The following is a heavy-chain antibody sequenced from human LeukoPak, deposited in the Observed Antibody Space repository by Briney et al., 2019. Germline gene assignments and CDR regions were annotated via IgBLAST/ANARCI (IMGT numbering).Heavy chain of an antibody. D-gene: IGHD3-10*01. V-gene: IGHV1-69*06. J-gene: IGHJ4*02. Sequence: SVKVSCKASGGAFSSYAISWVRQAPGQGLEWMGGIIPIFGTANYAQKFQGRVTITADKSTSTAYMELSSLRSEDTAVYYCARGHYYGSGSYLFDYWGQGTLVTVSS. CDR2: IIPIFGTA. CDR3: ARGHYYGSGSYLFDY. CDR1: GGAFSSYA.